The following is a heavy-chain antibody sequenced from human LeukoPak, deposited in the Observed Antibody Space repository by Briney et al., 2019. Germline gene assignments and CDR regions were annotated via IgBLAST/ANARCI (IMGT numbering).Heavy chain of an antibody. J-gene: IGHJ4*02. CDR1: GFIFDDYG. V-gene: IGHV3-20*04. CDR2: IHWNGGRT. D-gene: IGHD4-23*01. CDR3: ARDFYGGNSHFDY. Sequence: PRGSLRLSCAASGFIFDDYGMTWVRQAPGKGLEWVSGIHWNGGRTDYADSVKGRFTISGDNAKNSLYLQMNSLGAEDTALYYCARDFYGGNSHFDYWGQGTLVTVSS.